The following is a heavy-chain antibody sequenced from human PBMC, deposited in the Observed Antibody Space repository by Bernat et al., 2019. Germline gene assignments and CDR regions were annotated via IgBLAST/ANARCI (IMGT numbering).Heavy chain of an antibody. D-gene: IGHD6-13*01. Sequence: QVQLVESGGGVVQPGRSLRLSCAASGFTFSSYGMHWVRQAPGKGLEWVAVIWYDGSNKYYADSVKGRFTISRDNSKNTLYLQMNSLRAEDTAVYYCARGGSSSWYDAFDIWGQGTIVTVSS. J-gene: IGHJ3*02. V-gene: IGHV3-33*01. CDR2: IWYDGSNK. CDR1: GFTFSSYG. CDR3: ARGGSSSWYDAFDI.